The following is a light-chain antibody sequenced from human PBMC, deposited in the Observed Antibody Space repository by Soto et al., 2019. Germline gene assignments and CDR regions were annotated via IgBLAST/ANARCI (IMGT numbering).Light chain of an antibody. CDR3: QQHNSYSLT. CDR2: KAS. J-gene: IGKJ3*01. Sequence: DIQMTQSPSTLSASVGDRVTITCRASQSISSWLAWYQQKPGKAPKLLIYKASSLESGVPSRFSGSGSGTEGPLTIRSPQAEDFATDYCQQHNSYSLTFGPGTKVDIK. CDR1: QSISSW. V-gene: IGKV1-5*03.